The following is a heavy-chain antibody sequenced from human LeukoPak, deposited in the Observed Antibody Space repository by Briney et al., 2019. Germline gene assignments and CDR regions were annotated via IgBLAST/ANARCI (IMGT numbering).Heavy chain of an antibody. CDR1: GGSFSGYY. V-gene: IGHV4-34*01. Sequence: SETLSLTCAVYGGSFSGYYWSWIRQPPGKGLEWIGEINHSGSTNYNPSLKSRVTISVDTSKNQFSLKLSSVTAADTAVYYRASMKSSMVRGVHFDYWGQGTLVTVSS. CDR2: INHSGST. J-gene: IGHJ4*02. CDR3: ASMKSSMVRGVHFDY. D-gene: IGHD3-10*01.